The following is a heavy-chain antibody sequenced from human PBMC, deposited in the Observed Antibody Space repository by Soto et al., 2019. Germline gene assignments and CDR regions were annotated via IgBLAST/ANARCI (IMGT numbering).Heavy chain of an antibody. CDR3: ARRPNTLNYYAMDV. V-gene: IGHV5-51*01. CDR2: IYPRDSDT. J-gene: IGHJ6*04. Sequence: GESLKISCKGSGYTFTTYWIGWVRQMLGKGLEWMGIIYPRDSDTRYSPSFQGQVTISADKSISTAYLQWSSLKASDTAIYYCARRPNTLNYYAMDVWGKGTTFTVS. CDR1: GYTFTTYW. D-gene: IGHD3-9*01.